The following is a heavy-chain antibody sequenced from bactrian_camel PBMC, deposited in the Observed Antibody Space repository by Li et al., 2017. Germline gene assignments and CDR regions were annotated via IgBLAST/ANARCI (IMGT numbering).Heavy chain of an antibody. CDR1: GLSGNPLC. CDR2: IHSDGNI. V-gene: IGHV3S9*01. D-gene: IGHD5*01. Sequence: VQLVESGGGSVQDGGSLRLSCSVSGLSGNPLCLGWFRQVPGRQREGVAGIHSDGNIMYPDVMKGRVIVSQDSAKNTLYLHMNSLKPEDTGMYYCAVDGWGAQCRVRAGYYVLGQGTQVTVS. J-gene: IGHJ4*01.